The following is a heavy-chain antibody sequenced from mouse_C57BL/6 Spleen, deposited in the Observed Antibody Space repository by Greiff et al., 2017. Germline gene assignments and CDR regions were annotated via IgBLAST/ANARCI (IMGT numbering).Heavy chain of an antibody. CDR1: GYTFTSYW. V-gene: IGHV1-50*01. D-gene: IGHD3-2*02. Sequence: VQLQQPGAELVKPGASVKLSCKASGYTFTSYWMQWVKQRPGQGLEWIGEIDPSDSYTNYNQKFKGKATLTVDTSSSTAYMQLSSLTSEDSAVYYCARGSSGYGYFDYWGQGTTLTVSS. CDR2: IDPSDSYT. J-gene: IGHJ2*01. CDR3: ARGSSGYGYFDY.